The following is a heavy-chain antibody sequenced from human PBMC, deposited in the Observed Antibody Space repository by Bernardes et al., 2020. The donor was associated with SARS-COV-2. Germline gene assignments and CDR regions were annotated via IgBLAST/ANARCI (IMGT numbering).Heavy chain of an antibody. Sequence: ASVKVSCKASGYTFTGYYMHWVRQAPGQGLEWMGWINPNSGGTNYAQKFQGRVTMTRDTSISTAYMELSRLRSDDTAVYYCARVGMVDTIFGVGPRDYYGMDVWGQGTTVTVSS. D-gene: IGHD3-3*01. CDR3: ARVGMVDTIFGVGPRDYYGMDV. J-gene: IGHJ6*02. CDR2: INPNSGGT. CDR1: GYTFTGYY. V-gene: IGHV1-2*02.